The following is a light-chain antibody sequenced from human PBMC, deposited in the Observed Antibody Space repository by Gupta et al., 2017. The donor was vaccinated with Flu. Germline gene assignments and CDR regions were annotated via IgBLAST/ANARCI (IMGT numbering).Light chain of an antibody. CDR3: QTWGTGAWV. J-gene: IGLJ3*02. CDR2: LNSDGSH. CDR1: SGHSSYA. Sequence: VKLTCTLSSGHSSYAIAWHQQQPEKGPRYLMKLNSDGSHSKGDGIPDRFSGSSSGAERYLTISSLQSEDEAYYYCQTWGTGAWVFGGGTKLTVL. V-gene: IGLV4-69*01.